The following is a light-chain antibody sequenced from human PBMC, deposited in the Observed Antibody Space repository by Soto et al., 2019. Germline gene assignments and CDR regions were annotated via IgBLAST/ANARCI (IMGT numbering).Light chain of an antibody. J-gene: IGKJ1*01. V-gene: IGKV1-5*03. CDR1: QSISSW. CDR3: QQYNDNWT. Sequence: DIQMNQSPSTLSASVGDRVTITCRASQSISSWLAWYQQKPGTAPKLLIYKASTLKSGVPSRFSGSGSGTEFTLTISSLQPDDSATYYCQQYNDNWTFGQGTKVEIK. CDR2: KAS.